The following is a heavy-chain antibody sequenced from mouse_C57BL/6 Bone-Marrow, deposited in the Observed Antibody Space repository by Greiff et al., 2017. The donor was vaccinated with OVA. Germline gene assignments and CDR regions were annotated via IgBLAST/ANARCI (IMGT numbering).Heavy chain of an antibody. Sequence: QVQLQQSGAELVRPGASVKLSCKASGYTFTDYYINWVKQRPGQGLEWIARIYPGSGNTYYNEKFKGKATLTAEKSSSTAYMQLSSLTSEDSAVYYCARTRALITAVVAPYYFDYWGKGTTLTVSS. D-gene: IGHD1-1*01. CDR2: IYPGSGNT. J-gene: IGHJ2*01. CDR1: GYTFTDYY. V-gene: IGHV1-76*01. CDR3: ARTRALITAVVAPYYFDY.